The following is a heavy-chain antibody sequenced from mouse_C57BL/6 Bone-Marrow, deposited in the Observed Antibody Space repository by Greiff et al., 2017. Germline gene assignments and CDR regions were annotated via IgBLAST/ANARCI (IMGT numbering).Heavy chain of an antibody. J-gene: IGHJ2*01. V-gene: IGHV5-9-1*02. CDR1: GFTFSSYA. CDR3: TRNYYDYDGAYYFDY. D-gene: IGHD2-4*01. Sequence: EVKLMESGEGLVKPGGSLKLSCAASGFTFSSYAMSWVRQTPEKRLEWVAYISSGGDYIYYADTVKGRFTISRDNARNTLYLQMSSLKSEDTAMYDCTRNYYDYDGAYYFDYWGQGTTLTVSS. CDR2: ISSGGDYI.